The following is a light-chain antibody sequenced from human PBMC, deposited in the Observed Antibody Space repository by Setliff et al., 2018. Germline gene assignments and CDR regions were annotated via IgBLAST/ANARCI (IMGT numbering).Light chain of an antibody. V-gene: IGLV1-40*01. Sequence: QSVLTQPPSVSGAPGQTVSISCTGSTSGFSVHWYQQLPGVAPKLIIWTNNIRSSGVPDRFSGSKSGTSASLVITGLQPEDEADYYCQSYAGGLGGYVFGGGTKGTV. CDR3: QSYAGGLGGYV. CDR2: TNN. CDR1: TSGFS. J-gene: IGLJ1*01.